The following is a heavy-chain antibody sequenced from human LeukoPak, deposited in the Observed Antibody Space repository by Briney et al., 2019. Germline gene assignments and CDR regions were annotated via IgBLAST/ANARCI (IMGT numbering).Heavy chain of an antibody. CDR2: IGTAGDT. CDR3: ARVAYGSGAPDDWYFDL. V-gene: IGHV3-13*01. CDR1: GLTFSSSD. D-gene: IGHD3-10*01. J-gene: IGHJ2*01. Sequence: GGPLSLSCAASGLTFSSSDMPWVRQATGKGLEWVSAIGTAGDTYYPGSVKGRFTISRENAKNSLYLQMNSLRAGDTAVYYCARVAYGSGAPDDWYFDLWGRGTLVTVSS.